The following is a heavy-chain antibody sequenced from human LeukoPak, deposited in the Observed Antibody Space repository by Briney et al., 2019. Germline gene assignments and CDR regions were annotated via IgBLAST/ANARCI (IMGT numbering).Heavy chain of an antibody. CDR3: ARERGYCTGTSCYGFDY. Sequence: PGGSLRLSCAASGFTFSIYSMNWVRQAPGEGLEWVSKISSDSSSIYYADSVKGRFTISRDNAKNSLYLQMNNLRAEDTAVYYCARERGYCTGTSCYGFDYWGQGILVTVSS. V-gene: IGHV3-48*01. CDR1: GFTFSIYS. D-gene: IGHD2-2*01. CDR2: ISSDSSSI. J-gene: IGHJ4*02.